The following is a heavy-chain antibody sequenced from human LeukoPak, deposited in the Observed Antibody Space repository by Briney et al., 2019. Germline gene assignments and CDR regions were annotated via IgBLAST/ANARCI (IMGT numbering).Heavy chain of an antibody. J-gene: IGHJ4*02. Sequence: PSETLSLTCTVSGGSIRSTSYYWGWIRQPPGKGLEWIGSIFYSGSTYYNPSLKSRVTISVDTSKNQFSLKLSSVTAADTAVYYCARVVSNFWSGSYYFDYWGQGTLVTVSS. V-gene: IGHV4-39*07. D-gene: IGHD3-3*01. CDR2: IFYSGST. CDR3: ARVVSNFWSGSYYFDY. CDR1: GGSIRSTSYY.